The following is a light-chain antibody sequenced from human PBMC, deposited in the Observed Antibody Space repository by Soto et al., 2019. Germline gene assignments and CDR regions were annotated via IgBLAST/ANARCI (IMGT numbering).Light chain of an antibody. V-gene: IGKV1-5*01. Sequence: DLQITQSPSTLSASVGDRVTITCRASQFISSWLAWYQQKPGTAPKLLIYDASTLESGVPSRFSGSESGTEFTLTISSLQPDDFATYYCQQYNSYPWTFGQGTKVDI. J-gene: IGKJ1*01. CDR3: QQYNSYPWT. CDR2: DAS. CDR1: QFISSW.